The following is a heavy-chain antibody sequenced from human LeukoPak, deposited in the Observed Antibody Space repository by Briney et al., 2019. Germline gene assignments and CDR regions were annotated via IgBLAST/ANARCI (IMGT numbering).Heavy chain of an antibody. CDR3: AKGLLY. D-gene: IGHD2/OR15-2a*01. V-gene: IGHV3-30*18. Sequence: PGGSLRLSCAASGFTFSSYGMHWVRQAPGKGLEWVAVISYDGSNKYYADSVKGRFTISRDNSKSTLYLQMNGLRAEDTAVYYCAKGLLYWGQGTLVTVSS. CDR1: GFTFSSYG. J-gene: IGHJ4*02. CDR2: ISYDGSNK.